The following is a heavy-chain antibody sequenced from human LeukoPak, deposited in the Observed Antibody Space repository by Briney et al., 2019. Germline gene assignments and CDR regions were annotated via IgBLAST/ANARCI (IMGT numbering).Heavy chain of an antibody. D-gene: IGHD3-10*01. CDR3: ARGPPDGSGNYYPGDF. V-gene: IGHV3-23*01. CDR2: ISGSGGST. J-gene: IGHJ4*02. CDR1: GFTFSSYA. Sequence: GGSLRLSCAASGFTFSSYAMSWVRQAPGKGLEWVSAISGSGGSTYYADSVKGRFTISRDNSKNTLYLQMNSLRVEDTAVYYCARGPPDGSGNYYPGDFWGQGTLVTVSS.